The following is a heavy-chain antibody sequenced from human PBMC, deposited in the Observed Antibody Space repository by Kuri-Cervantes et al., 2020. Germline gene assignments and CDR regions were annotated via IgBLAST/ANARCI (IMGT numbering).Heavy chain of an antibody. CDR2: ISAYNGNT. CDR3: ARGSFGYSYGYRYFDY. J-gene: IGHJ4*02. V-gene: IGHV1-18*01. Sequence: ASVKVSCKASGYTFTSYGISWVRQAPGQGLEWMGWISAYNGNTNYAQKLQGRVTMTTDTSTSTVYMELSSLRSEDTAVYYCARGSFGYSYGYRYFDYWGQGTLVTVSS. D-gene: IGHD5-18*01. CDR1: GYTFTSYG.